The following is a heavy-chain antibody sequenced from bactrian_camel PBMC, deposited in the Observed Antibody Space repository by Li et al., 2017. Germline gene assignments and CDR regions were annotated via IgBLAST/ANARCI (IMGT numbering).Heavy chain of an antibody. CDR3: EADSPDYDAGWYSSCPNPEFGT. Sequence: HVQLVESGGGSERSGGSLRLSCTVSGYTYSEYCMVWYRQSSGKEREPVASIDSEDGTHYADSVKGRFTISQENDKSTVYLEMNNLQVEDTAVYYCEADSPDYDAGWYSSCPNPEFGTWGQGTQVTVS. D-gene: IGHD1*01. CDR1: GYTYSEYC. J-gene: IGHJ6*01. CDR2: IDSEDGT. V-gene: IGHV3S53*01.